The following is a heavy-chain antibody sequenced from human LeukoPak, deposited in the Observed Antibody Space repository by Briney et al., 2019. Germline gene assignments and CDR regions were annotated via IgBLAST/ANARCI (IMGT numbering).Heavy chain of an antibody. CDR3: ARNVSAGYFDY. Sequence: SETLSLTCSVSGGSMTGTSYYWAWIRQPPGKGLVWIGSVYYSGSTSYSPSLKSRVTISVDTSKNQFSLRLSSVTAADTAVYYCARNVSAGYFDYWGRGTLVTVSS. CDR1: GGSMTGTSYY. D-gene: IGHD2-8*01. CDR2: VYYSGST. J-gene: IGHJ4*02. V-gene: IGHV4-39*01.